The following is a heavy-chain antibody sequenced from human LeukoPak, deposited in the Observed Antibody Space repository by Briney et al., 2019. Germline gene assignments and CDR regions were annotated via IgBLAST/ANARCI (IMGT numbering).Heavy chain of an antibody. CDR3: ASDKTAQLDNYYYYMDV. V-gene: IGHV3-21*01. CDR1: GFTFSSYS. Sequence: KPGGSLRLSCAASGFTFSSYSMNWVRQAPGKGLEWVSSISSSSSYIYYADSVKGRFTISRDNAKNSLYLQMNSLRAEDTAVYYCASDKTAQLDNYYYYMDVWGKGTTVTISS. J-gene: IGHJ6*03. D-gene: IGHD6-13*01. CDR2: ISSSSSYI.